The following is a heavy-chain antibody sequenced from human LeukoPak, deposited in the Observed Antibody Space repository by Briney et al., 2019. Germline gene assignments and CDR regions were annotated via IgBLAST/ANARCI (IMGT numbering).Heavy chain of an antibody. CDR3: AKDAGNEYWYFDL. V-gene: IGHV3-23*01. J-gene: IGHJ2*01. D-gene: IGHD2-8*01. CDR2: ISGSGGST. Sequence: GGSLRLSCAASGFTFSNYAMSWVRQAQGKGLEWVSPISGSGGSTYSADSVKGRFTMSRDNSKNTLDLQVKSLTAEDTAVYYCAKDAGNEYWYFDLWGRGTLVTVSS. CDR1: GFTFSNYA.